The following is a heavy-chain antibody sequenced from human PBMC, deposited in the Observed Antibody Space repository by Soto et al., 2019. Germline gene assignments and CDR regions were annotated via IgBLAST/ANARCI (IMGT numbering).Heavy chain of an antibody. J-gene: IGHJ6*03. Sequence: QVQLLQSGAEVRKPGASVTVSCRSSGDYFNDYYIHWVRQAPGQGFEWMGWINPNGGVTKYAQKFQGWLSTTRDTYIRTVYMQLSRRLSDDTAVYYCSRESGGATATFYYCYFYMDVWGKGTTVTVSS. CDR1: GDYFNDYY. CDR3: SRESGGATATFYYCYFYMDV. CDR2: INPNGGVT. D-gene: IGHD5-12*01. V-gene: IGHV1-2*04.